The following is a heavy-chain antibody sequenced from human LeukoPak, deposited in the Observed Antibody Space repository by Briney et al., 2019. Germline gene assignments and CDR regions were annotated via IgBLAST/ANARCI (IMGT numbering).Heavy chain of an antibody. Sequence: GGSLRLSCAASGFTFSTYSMNWVRQAPGKGLEWVLHSRGRTTTISYADSVKGRFTISRDNAKNSLYLQMNSLRDEDTAVYYCARDESYAFDIWGQGTMVTVSS. CDR1: GFTFSTYS. CDR2: SRGRTTTI. V-gene: IGHV3-48*02. J-gene: IGHJ3*02. CDR3: ARDESYAFDI.